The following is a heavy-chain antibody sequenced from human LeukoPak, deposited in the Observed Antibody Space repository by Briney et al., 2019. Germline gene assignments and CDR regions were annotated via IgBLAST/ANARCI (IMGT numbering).Heavy chain of an antibody. J-gene: IGHJ3*02. V-gene: IGHV4-61*05. CDR1: DGSISSSSYY. D-gene: IGHD2-21*01. CDR3: ARLLFPSDAFDI. CDR2: IYYSGST. Sequence: SETLSLTCTVSDGSISSSSYYWGWIRQPPGKGLEWIGYIYYSGSTNYNPSLKSRVTISVDTSKNQFSLKLSSVTAADTAVYYCARLLFPSDAFDIWGQGTMVTVSS.